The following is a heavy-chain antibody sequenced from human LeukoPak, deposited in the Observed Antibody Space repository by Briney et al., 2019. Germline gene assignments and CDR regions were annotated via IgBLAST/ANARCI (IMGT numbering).Heavy chain of an antibody. CDR2: ISYDGSNK. J-gene: IGHJ4*02. D-gene: IGHD1-7*01. CDR3: ARDGGNYGFDY. V-gene: IGHV3-30*04. Sequence: GGSLRLSCAASGFTSSSYAMHWVRQAPGKGLEWVAVISYDGSNKYYADSVKGRFTISRDNSKNTLYLQMNSLRAEDTAVYYCARDGGNYGFDYWGQGTLVTVSS. CDR1: GFTSSSYA.